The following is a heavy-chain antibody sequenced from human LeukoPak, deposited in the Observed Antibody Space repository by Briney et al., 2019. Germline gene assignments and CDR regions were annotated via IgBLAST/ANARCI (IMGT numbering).Heavy chain of an antibody. CDR1: GFTFSSYG. J-gene: IGHJ6*02. V-gene: IGHV3-30*18. CDR2: ISYDGSNK. D-gene: IGHD2-15*01. Sequence: GRSLRLSCAASGFTFSSYGMHWVRQAPGKGLEWVAVISYDGSNKYYADPVKGRFTISRDNSKNTLYLQMNSLRAEDTAVYYCAKDLGPTRISYYYGMDVWGQGTTVTVSS. CDR3: AKDLGPTRISYYYGMDV.